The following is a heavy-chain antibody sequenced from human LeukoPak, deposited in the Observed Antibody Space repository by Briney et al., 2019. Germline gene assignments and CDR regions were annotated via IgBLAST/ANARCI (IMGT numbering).Heavy chain of an antibody. V-gene: IGHV4-4*02. CDR3: ARGSQWLPALFDY. Sequence: SETLSLTCAVSGGSISSSNWWSWVRQPPGKGLEWIGEIYHSGSTNYNPSLKSRVTISVDKSKNQFSLKLSSVTAADTAVYYCARGSQWLPALFDYWGQGTLVTVSS. CDR1: GGSISSSNW. J-gene: IGHJ4*02. CDR2: IYHSGST. D-gene: IGHD6-19*01.